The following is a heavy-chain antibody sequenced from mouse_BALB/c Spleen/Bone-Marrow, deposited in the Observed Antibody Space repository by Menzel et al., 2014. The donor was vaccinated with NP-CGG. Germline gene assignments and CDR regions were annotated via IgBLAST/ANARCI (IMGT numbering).Heavy chain of an antibody. D-gene: IGHD1-1*01. CDR2: IDPANGNT. CDR1: GFNIKDTY. CDR3: ARYDYGWYFYV. Sequence: EVKLVESGAELVKPGASVKLSCTASGFNIKDTYMHWVKQRPKQGLEWIGRIDPANGNTRYDPKFQGKANITADTSSNTAYLQLSSLTSEDTAVYYCARYDYGWYFYVWGAGTTVTVSS. J-gene: IGHJ1*01. V-gene: IGHV14-3*02.